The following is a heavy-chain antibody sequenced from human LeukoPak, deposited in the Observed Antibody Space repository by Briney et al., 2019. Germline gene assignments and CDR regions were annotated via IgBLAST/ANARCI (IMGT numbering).Heavy chain of an antibody. CDR3: AREGQLHNAFDI. Sequence: GASVKVSCKASGYSFPSYGISWVRQAPEQGPEWMGWISPYNDNTNYAQKLQGRATLTTDTSTSTAYMELRSLRSDDTAVYYCAREGQLHNAFDIWGQGTMVTVSS. CDR1: GYSFPSYG. V-gene: IGHV1-18*01. J-gene: IGHJ3*02. CDR2: ISPYNDNT. D-gene: IGHD6-6*01.